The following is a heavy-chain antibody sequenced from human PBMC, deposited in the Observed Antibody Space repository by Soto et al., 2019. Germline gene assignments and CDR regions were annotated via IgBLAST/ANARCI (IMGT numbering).Heavy chain of an antibody. D-gene: IGHD3-10*01. V-gene: IGHV1-46*03. CDR2: INPSGGST. CDR3: AREEGYYGSGSYYNVT. Sequence: QVQLVQSGAEVKKPGASVKVSCKASGYTFTSYYMHWVRQAPGQGLEWMGIINPSGGSTSYAQKFQGIVTMTRDTSTSTVYMELSSLRSEDTAVYYCAREEGYYGSGSYYNVTWGQGTLVTVSS. CDR1: GYTFTSYY. J-gene: IGHJ5*02.